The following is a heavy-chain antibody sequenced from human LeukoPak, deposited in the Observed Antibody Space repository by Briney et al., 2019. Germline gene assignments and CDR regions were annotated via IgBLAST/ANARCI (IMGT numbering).Heavy chain of an antibody. D-gene: IGHD6-19*01. CDR1: GGSISIYY. Sequence: SETLSLTCTVSGGSISIYYWSWIRQPPGKGLEWIGYIYYSGSTNYNPSLKSRVTISVDTSKNQFSLKLSSVTAADTAVYYCARHTSGWYYFDYWGQGTLVTVSS. CDR2: IYYSGST. CDR3: ARHTSGWYYFDY. J-gene: IGHJ4*02. V-gene: IGHV4-59*08.